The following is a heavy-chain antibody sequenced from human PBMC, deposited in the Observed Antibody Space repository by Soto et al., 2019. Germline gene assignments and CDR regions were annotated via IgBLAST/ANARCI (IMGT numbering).Heavy chain of an antibody. D-gene: IGHD1-26*01. J-gene: IGHJ4*02. CDR1: GYSFTSLD. Sequence: ASVKVSCRASGYSFTSLDINWVRQTAGQGLEWMGWMQPSTGRTGYAQKFQGRVTMTRDTSINTAYMELTTLTSDDTAFYYCARGVSAGVDYWGQGTLVTVSS. CDR2: MQPSTGRT. CDR3: ARGVSAGVDY. V-gene: IGHV1-8*01.